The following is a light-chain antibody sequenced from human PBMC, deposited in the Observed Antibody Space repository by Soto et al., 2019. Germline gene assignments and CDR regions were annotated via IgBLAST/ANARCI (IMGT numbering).Light chain of an antibody. CDR2: EVT. J-gene: IGLJ3*02. CDR1: TSDVGDYNY. CDR3: SSYAGSNNWM. Sequence: QSVLTQPPSASGSPGQSVTISCTGTTSDVGDYNYVSWYQQHPGKAPKFIIYEVTKRPSGVPDRFSGSKSGNTASLTVSGLQAEDEADYYCSSYAGSNNWMFGGGTKLTVL. V-gene: IGLV2-8*01.